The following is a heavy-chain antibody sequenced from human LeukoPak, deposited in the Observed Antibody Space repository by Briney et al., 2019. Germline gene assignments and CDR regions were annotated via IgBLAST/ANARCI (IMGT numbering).Heavy chain of an antibody. J-gene: IGHJ4*02. Sequence: PSETLSLTCTVSGGSISSYYWSWIRQPPGKGLEWIGYIYTSGSTNYNPSHKSRVTISVDTSKNQFSLKLSSVTAADTAVYYCARHDMVRGVIAYDYWGQGTLVTVSS. V-gene: IGHV4-4*09. CDR3: ARHDMVRGVIAYDY. CDR1: GGSISSYY. D-gene: IGHD3-10*01. CDR2: IYTSGST.